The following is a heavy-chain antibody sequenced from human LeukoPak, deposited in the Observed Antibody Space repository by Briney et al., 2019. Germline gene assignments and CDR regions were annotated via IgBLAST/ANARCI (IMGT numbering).Heavy chain of an antibody. J-gene: IGHJ6*04. CDR1: GYTFTSYY. CDR2: INPSGGST. D-gene: IGHD3-22*01. V-gene: IGHV1-46*01. CDR3: AREGRYHDSSGYFDV. Sequence: ASVKVSCKASGYTFTSYYMHRVRQAPGQGLEWMGIINPSGGSTSYAQKFQGRVTMTRDMSTSTVYMELSSLRSEDTAVYYCAREGRYHDSSGYFDVWGKGTTVTVSS.